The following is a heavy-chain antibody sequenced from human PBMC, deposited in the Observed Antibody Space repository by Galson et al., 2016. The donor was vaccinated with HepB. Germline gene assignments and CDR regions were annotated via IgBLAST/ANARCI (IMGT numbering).Heavy chain of an antibody. J-gene: IGHJ4*02. CDR1: GYTFTSYD. D-gene: IGHD2-2*01. Sequence: SVKVSCKASGYTFTSYDIPWVRQATGQGLEWMGWMNPNSGNTGYAQKFQGRVTLTRSTSKSTVYMELSSLRSEDMAMYYCARVEYASLTGANRFDYWGQGTLVTASS. CDR3: ARVEYASLTGANRFDY. V-gene: IGHV1-8*02. CDR2: MNPNSGNT.